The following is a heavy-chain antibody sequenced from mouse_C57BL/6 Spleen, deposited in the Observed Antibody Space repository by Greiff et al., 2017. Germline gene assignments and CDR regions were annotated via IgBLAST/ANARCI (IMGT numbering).Heavy chain of an antibody. J-gene: IGHJ4*01. CDR2: ISDGGSYT. D-gene: IGHD2-5*01. V-gene: IGHV5-4*01. Sequence: VQLKQSGGGLVKPGGSLKLSCAASGFTFSSYAMSWVRQTPEKRLEWVATISDGGSYTYYPDNVKGRFTISRDNAKNNLYLQMSHLKSEDTAMYYCARDGYYSKDYAMDYWGQGTSVTVSS. CDR3: ARDGYYSKDYAMDY. CDR1: GFTFSSYA.